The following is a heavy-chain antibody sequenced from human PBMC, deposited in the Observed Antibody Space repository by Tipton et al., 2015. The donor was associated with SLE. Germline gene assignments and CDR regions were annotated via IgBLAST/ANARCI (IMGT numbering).Heavy chain of an antibody. J-gene: IGHJ4*02. CDR3: ARRYGTSFDY. Sequence: TLSLTCSVSDGSITSYYWSWIRQPPGKELEWIGHIYYTGTTYYNPSLKSRLTLSMDTSKSQFSLRVSSVTAADTAVYYCARRYGTSFDYWDQGTLVTVSS. V-gene: IGHV4-59*08. D-gene: IGHD2-8*01. CDR1: DGSITSYY. CDR2: IYYTGTT.